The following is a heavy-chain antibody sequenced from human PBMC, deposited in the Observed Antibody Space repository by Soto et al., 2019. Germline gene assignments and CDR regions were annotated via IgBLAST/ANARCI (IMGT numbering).Heavy chain of an antibody. CDR2: IDHSGST. Sequence: PSETLSLTCAVYGGSFSGYYWSWIRQPPGKGLEWIGEIDHSGSTNYNPSLKSRVTISVDTSKNQFSLKLSSVTAADTAVYYCARATGGYYYYYYYGMDVWGQGTTVTVS. D-gene: IGHD3-22*01. CDR3: ARATGGYYYYYYYGMDV. CDR1: GGSFSGYY. J-gene: IGHJ6*02. V-gene: IGHV4-34*01.